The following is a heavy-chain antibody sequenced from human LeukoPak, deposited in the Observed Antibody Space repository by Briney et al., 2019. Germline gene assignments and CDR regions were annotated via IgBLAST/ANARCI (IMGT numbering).Heavy chain of an antibody. CDR2: ISGSGGST. Sequence: GGSLRLSCAASGFTFSSYAMSWVRQAPGKGLEWVSAISGSGGSTYYADSVKGRFTISRDNSRNTPYLQMNSLRAEDTAVYYCAKAPYGDYEIAWFDPWGQGTLVTVSS. J-gene: IGHJ5*02. CDR3: AKAPYGDYEIAWFDP. D-gene: IGHD4-17*01. CDR1: GFTFSSYA. V-gene: IGHV3-23*01.